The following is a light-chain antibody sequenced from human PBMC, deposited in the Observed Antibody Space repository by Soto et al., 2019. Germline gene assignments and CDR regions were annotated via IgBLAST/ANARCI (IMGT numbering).Light chain of an antibody. V-gene: IGLV2-14*01. CDR3: SSYTSSSTPYV. CDR2: EVS. CDR1: SSDVGGGYNY. Sequence: QSALTQPASVSGSPGQSITISCTGTSSDVGGGYNYVSWYQQHPGKAPTLMIYEVSNRPSGVSNRFSGSKSGNTASLTISGLQAEDEADYYCSSYTSSSTPYVFGTGTKLTVL. J-gene: IGLJ1*01.